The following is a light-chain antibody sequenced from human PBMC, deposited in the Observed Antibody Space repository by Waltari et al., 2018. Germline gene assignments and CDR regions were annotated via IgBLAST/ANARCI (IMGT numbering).Light chain of an antibody. CDR3: QQYNNWPPFT. V-gene: IGKV3-15*01. CDR2: DAS. CDR1: QSVSSN. Sequence: EIVMTQSPATLSMSPGERATLSCRASQSVSSNLAWYQQKPGQAPRLLSYDASTRATGIPARFSGSGSGTEFTLTFCSLQSEDFAVYYCQQYNNWPPFTFGPGTKVDIK. J-gene: IGKJ3*01.